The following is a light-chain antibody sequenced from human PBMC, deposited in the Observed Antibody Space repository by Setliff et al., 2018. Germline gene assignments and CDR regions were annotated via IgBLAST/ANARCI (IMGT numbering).Light chain of an antibody. Sequence: QSALTQPASVSGSPGQSITISCTGTSSDIGDSKYVSWYQQHPGKAPKLLIFDVSVRPSGVSNRFSGSKSGNTASLSISGLQAEDEAEYYCSSYGSSTLRFGGGTK. V-gene: IGLV2-14*03. CDR3: SSYGSSTLR. CDR1: SSDIGDSKY. J-gene: IGLJ2*01. CDR2: DVS.